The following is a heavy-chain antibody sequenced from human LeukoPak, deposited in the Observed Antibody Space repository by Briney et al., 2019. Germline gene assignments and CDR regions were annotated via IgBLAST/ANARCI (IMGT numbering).Heavy chain of an antibody. CDR3: ARRRSEYSSSWVDY. CDR1: GGSISSYY. CDR2: IYYSGST. J-gene: IGHJ4*02. D-gene: IGHD6-13*01. Sequence: SETLSLTCTVSGGSISSYYWSWTRQPPGKGLEWIGYIYYSGSTNYNPSLKSRVSISVDTSKNQFSLKLGSVTAADTAVYYCARRRSEYSSSWVDYWGQGTLVTVSS. V-gene: IGHV4-59*08.